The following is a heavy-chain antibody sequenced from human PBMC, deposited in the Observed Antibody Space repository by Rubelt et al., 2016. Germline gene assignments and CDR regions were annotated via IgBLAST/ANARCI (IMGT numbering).Heavy chain of an antibody. V-gene: IGHV4-34*01. CDR2: IYYSGST. CDR3: ARRGYSGYDLGLVDAFDI. Sequence: QVQLQQWGAGLLKPSETLSLTCAVYGGSFSGYYWSWIRQPPGKGLEWIGSIYYSGSTYYNPSLKGRVTISVDTSKNQFSLKLSSVTAADTAVYYCARRGYSGYDLGLVDAFDIWGQGTMVTVSS. D-gene: IGHD5-12*01. J-gene: IGHJ3*02. CDR1: GGSFSGYY.